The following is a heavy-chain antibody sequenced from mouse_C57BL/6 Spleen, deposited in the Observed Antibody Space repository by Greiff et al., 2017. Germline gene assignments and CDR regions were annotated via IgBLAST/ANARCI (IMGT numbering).Heavy chain of an antibody. CDR1: GYTFTSYW. V-gene: IGHV1-7*01. CDR2: INPSSGYT. D-gene: IGHD2-5*01. CDR3: ARWDYSNSYAMDY. J-gene: IGHJ4*01. Sequence: VQVVESGAELAKPGASVKLSCKASGYTFTSYWMHWVKQRPGQGLEWIGYINPSSGYTKYNQKFKDKATLTADKSSSTAYMQLSSLTYEDSAVYYCARWDYSNSYAMDYWGQGTSVTVSS.